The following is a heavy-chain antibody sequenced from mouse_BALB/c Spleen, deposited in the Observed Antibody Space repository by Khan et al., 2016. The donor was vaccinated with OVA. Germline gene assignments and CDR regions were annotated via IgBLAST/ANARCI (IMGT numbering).Heavy chain of an antibody. D-gene: IGHD1-1*01. CDR1: GYSFTDYT. CDR2: INPYNGYT. CDR3: ARGNYYGSNSWFGY. Sequence: EVQLQQSGPELVKPGTSMKTSCKASGYSFTDYTMNWVKQSHGKNLEWIGLINPYNGYTTYNQKFKGKATSTVDKSSSTAYMELLSLTSEDSAVYYCARGNYYGSNSWFGYWGQGTLVTVSA. V-gene: IGHV1-18*01. J-gene: IGHJ3*01.